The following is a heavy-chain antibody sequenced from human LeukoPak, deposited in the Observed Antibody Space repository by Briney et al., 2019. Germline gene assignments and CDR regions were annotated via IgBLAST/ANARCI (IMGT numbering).Heavy chain of an antibody. D-gene: IGHD1-26*01. CDR3: AKEGSNGDFDY. J-gene: IGHJ4*02. Sequence: GRSLRLSCAASGFTFSSYDMHWVRQAPGKGLEWVTVISYGESNKYYGDSVKGRFTTSRDNSKNTLYLKMNSLRAEDTAVYYCAKEGSNGDFDYWGQGTLVTVSS. CDR1: GFTFSSYD. CDR2: ISYGESNK. V-gene: IGHV3-30*18.